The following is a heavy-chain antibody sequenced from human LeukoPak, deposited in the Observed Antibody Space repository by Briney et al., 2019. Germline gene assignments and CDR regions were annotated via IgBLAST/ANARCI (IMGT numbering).Heavy chain of an antibody. CDR3: ARGQGGSGSGSYYFDY. J-gene: IGHJ4*02. CDR2: INPYSGNT. D-gene: IGHD3-10*01. V-gene: IGHV1-8*01. Sequence: GASVKASCKASGYTFTSDDINWVRQATGQGLEWMGWINPYSGNTGYARKFQGRVTMTKNTSISTVHMELSSLRSEDTAVYFCARGQGGSGSGSYYFDYWGQGTLVTVSS. CDR1: GYTFTSDD.